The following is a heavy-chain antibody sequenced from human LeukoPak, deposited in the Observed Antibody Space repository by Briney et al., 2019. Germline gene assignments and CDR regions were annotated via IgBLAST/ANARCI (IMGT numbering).Heavy chain of an antibody. CDR1: GFTFSSYS. D-gene: IGHD2-8*02. J-gene: IGHJ4*02. V-gene: IGHV3-48*02. Sequence: GGSLRLSCAASGFTFSSYSMNWVRLPPGKGLEWVSYISSSSSDKKYADSVKGRFTISRDNAKNSLYLRMNSLRDEDTAIYYCARDGTGEFDNWGQGTLVTVSS. CDR2: ISSSSSDK. CDR3: ARDGTGEFDN.